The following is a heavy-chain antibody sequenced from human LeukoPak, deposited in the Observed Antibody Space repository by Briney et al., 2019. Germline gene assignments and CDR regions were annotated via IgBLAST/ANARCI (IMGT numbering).Heavy chain of an antibody. Sequence: GGSLRLSCAASGFTFGSYWMSWVREAPGKGLEWVANINADGYEKYYVDSVKGRFTISGDNAKNSLYLQMNNLRPEDTAVYYCARESLRAAPTYSDQGTLVTVSS. V-gene: IGHV3-7*05. CDR2: INADGYEK. CDR1: GFTFGSYW. D-gene: IGHD3-10*01. J-gene: IGHJ4*02. CDR3: ARESLRAAPTY.